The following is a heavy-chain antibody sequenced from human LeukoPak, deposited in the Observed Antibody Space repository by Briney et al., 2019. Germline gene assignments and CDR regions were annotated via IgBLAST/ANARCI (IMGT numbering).Heavy chain of an antibody. CDR3: ARDSDFWSGYFDY. CDR1: GFTFSSYA. D-gene: IGHD3-3*01. V-gene: IGHV3-30-3*01. CDR2: IPYDGSNK. J-gene: IGHJ4*02. Sequence: GGSLRLSCAASGFTFSSYAMHWVRQAPGKGLEWVAVIPYDGSNKYYADSVKGRFTISRDNSENTLYLQMNSLRAEDTAVYYCARDSDFWSGYFDYWGQGTLVTVSS.